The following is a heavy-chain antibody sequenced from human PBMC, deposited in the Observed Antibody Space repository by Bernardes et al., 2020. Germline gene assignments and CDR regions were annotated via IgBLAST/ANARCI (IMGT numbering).Heavy chain of an antibody. D-gene: IGHD3-3*01. CDR3: ARDWRGAFDY. CDR2: IRGNGAGA. CDR1: GFTFSSYA. J-gene: IGHJ4*02. V-gene: IGHV3-23*01. Sequence: LRLSCAASGFTFSSYAMNWVRQAPGKGLEWVSAIRGNGAGAYYADSVKGRFTISRDESKNMVYLQMSSLRAEDTAIYYCARDWRGAFDYWGQGTLVTVSS.